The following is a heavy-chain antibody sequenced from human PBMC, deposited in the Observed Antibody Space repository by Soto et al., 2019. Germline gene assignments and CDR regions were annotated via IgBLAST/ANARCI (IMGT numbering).Heavy chain of an antibody. CDR3: ARGSGSSPIFDY. CDR1: GYSISSGYY. D-gene: IGHD6-6*01. J-gene: IGHJ4*02. Sequence: SETLSLTCAVSGYSISSGYYWGWIRQPPGKGLEWIGSIYHSGSTYYNPSLKSRVTISVDTPKNQFSLKLSSVTAADTAVYYCARGSGSSPIFDYWGQGTLVTVSS. CDR2: IYHSGST. V-gene: IGHV4-38-2*01.